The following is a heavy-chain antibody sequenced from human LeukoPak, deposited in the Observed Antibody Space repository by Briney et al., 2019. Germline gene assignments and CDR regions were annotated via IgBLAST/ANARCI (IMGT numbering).Heavy chain of an antibody. Sequence: KPSETLSLTCTVSGDSISSYYWSWIRQPAGKGLEWIGRIYASGSTNYNPSLKSRVTISVDTSKNQFSLKLSSVTAADTAVYYCASTRRIAAAGTEETHWGQGTLVTVSS. CDR1: GDSISSYY. CDR2: IYASGST. J-gene: IGHJ4*02. V-gene: IGHV4-4*07. CDR3: ASTRRIAAAGTEETH. D-gene: IGHD6-13*01.